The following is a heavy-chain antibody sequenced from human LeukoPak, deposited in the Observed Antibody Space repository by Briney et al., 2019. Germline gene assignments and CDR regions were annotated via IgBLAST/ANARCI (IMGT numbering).Heavy chain of an antibody. CDR2: ISWNSGSI. CDR1: GLTFSSHW. V-gene: IGHV3-9*01. CDR3: AKDMRATVVTPDY. J-gene: IGHJ4*02. D-gene: IGHD4-23*01. Sequence: GGSLRLSCAASGLTFSSHWMHWVRQAPGKGLEWVSGISWNSGSIGYADSVKGRFTISRDNAKNSLYLQMNSLRAEDTALYYCAKDMRATVVTPDYWGQGTLVTVSS.